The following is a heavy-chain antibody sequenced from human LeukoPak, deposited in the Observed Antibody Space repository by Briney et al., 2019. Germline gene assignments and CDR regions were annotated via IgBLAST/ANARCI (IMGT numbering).Heavy chain of an antibody. J-gene: IGHJ4*02. Sequence: GGSLRLSCAASGFTFSSYGMHWVRQAPGKGLEWVAVIWYDGSNRYYADSVKGRFTISRDNSKNTLYLQMNSLRAEDTAVYYCARDSDRDYFDYWGQGTLVTVSS. V-gene: IGHV3-33*01. CDR2: IWYDGSNR. CDR3: ARDSDRDYFDY. CDR1: GFTFSSYG.